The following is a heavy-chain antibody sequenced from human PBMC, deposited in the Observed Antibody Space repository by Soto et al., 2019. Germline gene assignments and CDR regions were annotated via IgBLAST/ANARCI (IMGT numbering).Heavy chain of an antibody. CDR1: GFTFSSYA. J-gene: IGHJ4*02. Sequence: PCWSPRLSCAASGFTFSSYAMSWVRQAPGKGLEWVSAISGGGGSTYYADSVKGRFTISRDNYKNTLYLQMNSLRAEDTAVYYCAKDGRRWDLLAGYWGQGALVIVSS. D-gene: IGHD1-26*01. CDR3: AKDGRRWDLLAGY. CDR2: ISGGGGST. V-gene: IGHV3-23*01.